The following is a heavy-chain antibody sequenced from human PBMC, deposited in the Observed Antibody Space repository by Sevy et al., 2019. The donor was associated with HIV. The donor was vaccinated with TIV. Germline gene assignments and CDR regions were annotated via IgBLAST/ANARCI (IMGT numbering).Heavy chain of an antibody. CDR2: ISSSSSYI. V-gene: IGHV3-21*04. Sequence: GGSLRLSCVVSGFIFSYYDMNWVRQAPGKGLEWVSSISSSSSYINYADSVKGRFTVSRDNDKNLLFLQMNSLRAEDTAIYYCAGAPTVISFDFWGQGVLVTVSS. CDR1: GFIFSYYD. CDR3: AGAPTVISFDF. J-gene: IGHJ4*02. D-gene: IGHD4-17*01.